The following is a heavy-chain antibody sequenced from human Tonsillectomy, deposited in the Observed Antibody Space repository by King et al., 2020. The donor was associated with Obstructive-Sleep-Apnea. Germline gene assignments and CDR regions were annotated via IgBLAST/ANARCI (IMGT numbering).Heavy chain of an antibody. CDR3: VKDFGTYNIGGDY. CDR1: GLRLVTLG. J-gene: IGHJ4*02. D-gene: IGHD3-3*01. CDR2: ITYDGIIR. V-gene: IGHV3-30*02. Sequence: VQLVESGGGGARLGGSPRSPLVGPGLRLVTLGSHWAARVPGKGRGGGPFITYDGIIRYYVDSVKVRFTISRDNSKNTLHLQMNSLRVEDTAVFYCVKDFGTYNIGGDYWGQGTLVTVSS.